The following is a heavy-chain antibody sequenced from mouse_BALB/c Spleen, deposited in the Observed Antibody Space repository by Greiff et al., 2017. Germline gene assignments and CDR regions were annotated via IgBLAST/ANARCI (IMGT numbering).Heavy chain of an antibody. CDR1: GYTFTSYY. J-gene: IGHJ4*01. CDR2: INPSNGGT. V-gene: IGHV1S81*02. D-gene: IGHD2-2*01. Sequence: VQLQQPGAELVKPGASVKLSCKASGYTFTSYYMYWVKQRPGQGLEWIGGINPSNGGTNFNEKFKSKATLTVDKSSSTAYMQLSSLTSEDSAVYYCTRGSYYGYDGAMDYWGQGTSVTVSS. CDR3: TRGSYYGYDGAMDY.